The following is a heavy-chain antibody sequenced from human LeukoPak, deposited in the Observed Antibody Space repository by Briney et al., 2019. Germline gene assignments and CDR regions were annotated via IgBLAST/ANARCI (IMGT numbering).Heavy chain of an antibody. J-gene: IGHJ4*02. V-gene: IGHV1-69*04. Sequence: SVKVSCKASGGTFSSYAISWVRQAPGQGLEWMGRIIPILGIANYAQKFQGRVTITAGKSTSTAYMELSSLRSEDTAVYYCARDKGLYSGSYPTFDYWGQGTLVTVSS. CDR2: IIPILGIA. CDR3: ARDKGLYSGSYPTFDY. CDR1: GGTFSSYA. D-gene: IGHD1-26*01.